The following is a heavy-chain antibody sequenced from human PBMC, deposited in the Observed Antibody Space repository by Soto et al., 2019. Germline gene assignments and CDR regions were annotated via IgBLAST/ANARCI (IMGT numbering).Heavy chain of an antibody. CDR2: INSDGSST. V-gene: IGHV3-74*01. Sequence: EVQLVESGGGLVQPGGSLRLSCEASGFTFSSYWMQWVRQAPGKGLVWVSHINSDGSSTTYADSVKGRFTISRDNAKNTLYLQMNSLRAEDTAVYYCARELTIDYWGPGTLVTVSS. J-gene: IGHJ4*02. CDR3: ARELTIDY. CDR1: GFTFSSYW.